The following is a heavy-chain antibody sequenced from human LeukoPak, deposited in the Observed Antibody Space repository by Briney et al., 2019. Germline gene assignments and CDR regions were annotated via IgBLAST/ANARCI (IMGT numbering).Heavy chain of an antibody. CDR3: ARITYDYVWGSYSARDY. J-gene: IGHJ4*02. D-gene: IGHD3-16*01. CDR1: GYTFTGYY. CDR2: INPNSGGT. Sequence: ASVKVSCKASGYTFTGYYMHWVRQAPGQGLEWMGRINPNSGGTNYAQKFQGRVTMTRDTSISTAYMELSRLRSDDTAAYYCARITYDYVWGSYSARDYWGQGTLVTVSS. V-gene: IGHV1-2*06.